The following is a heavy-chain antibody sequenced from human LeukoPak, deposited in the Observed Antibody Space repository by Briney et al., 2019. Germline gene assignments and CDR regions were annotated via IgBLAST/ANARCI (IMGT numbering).Heavy chain of an antibody. CDR3: ARDFPYYYDSRGYVY. J-gene: IGHJ4*02. Sequence: TLSLTCTVSGGSISSGGYYWSWIRQHPGKGLEWIGYIYYSGSTYYNPSLKSRVTISVDTSKNQFSLKLSSVTAADTAVYYCARDFPYYYDSRGYVYWGQGTLVTVSS. CDR1: GGSISSGGYY. V-gene: IGHV4-31*03. CDR2: IYYSGST. D-gene: IGHD3-22*01.